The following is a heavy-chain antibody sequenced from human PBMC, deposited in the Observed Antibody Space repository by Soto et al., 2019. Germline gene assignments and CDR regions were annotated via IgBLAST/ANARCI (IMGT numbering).Heavy chain of an antibody. V-gene: IGHV4-39*01. CDR3: ARRQGSSGWFDP. J-gene: IGHJ5*02. CDR1: GGSISSSSYY. Sequence: QLQLQESGPGLVKPSETLSLTCTVSGGSISSSSYYWGWIRQPPGKGLEWIGSIYYSGSTYYNPSLKSRVTISVDTSKNQFSLRLSSVTAADTAVYYCARRQGSSGWFDPWGQGTLVTVAS. CDR2: IYYSGST.